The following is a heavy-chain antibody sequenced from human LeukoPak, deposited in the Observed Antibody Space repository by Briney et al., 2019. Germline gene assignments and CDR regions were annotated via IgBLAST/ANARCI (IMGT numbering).Heavy chain of an antibody. CDR2: ISGSGGST. CDR3: AKYCSSPSCYDYYFDY. J-gene: IGHJ4*02. V-gene: IGHV3-23*01. D-gene: IGHD2-2*01. CDR1: GFTFSGYA. Sequence: GGSLRLSCSASGFTFSGYAMSWVRQAPGKGLEWVASISGSGGSTYYEDSVKGRFTISRDNSKNTLYLQMTRLRAEDTAVYYCAKYCSSPSCYDYYFDYWGQGTLVTVSS.